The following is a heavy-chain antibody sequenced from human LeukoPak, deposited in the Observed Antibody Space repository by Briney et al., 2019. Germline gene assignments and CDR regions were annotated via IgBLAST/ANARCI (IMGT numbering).Heavy chain of an antibody. CDR1: GFTVSSNY. CDR2: IYSGGST. Sequence: PGGSLRLSCAASGFTVSSNYMSWVRQAPGKGLEWVSVIYSGGSTHYADSVKGRFTIFRDNSKNTLYLQMNSLRAEDTAVYYCARDAEGSYYDFDYWGQGTLVTVSS. J-gene: IGHJ4*02. D-gene: IGHD1-26*01. V-gene: IGHV3-66*01. CDR3: ARDAEGSYYDFDY.